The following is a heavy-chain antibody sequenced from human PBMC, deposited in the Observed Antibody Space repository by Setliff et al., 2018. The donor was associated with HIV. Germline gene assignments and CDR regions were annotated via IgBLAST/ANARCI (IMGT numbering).Heavy chain of an antibody. CDR2: IIPGLDIT. Sequence: SVKVSCKTSGDTFSRYSISWVRQAPGQGLEWMGRIIPGLDITNHAQKFQDRVTITADKSTSTAYMELSSLRSEDTAVYYCARALDNSYGDYGDYWGQGTLVTVSS. CDR3: ARALDNSYGDYGDY. V-gene: IGHV1-69*10. D-gene: IGHD4-17*01. J-gene: IGHJ4*02. CDR1: GDTFSRYS.